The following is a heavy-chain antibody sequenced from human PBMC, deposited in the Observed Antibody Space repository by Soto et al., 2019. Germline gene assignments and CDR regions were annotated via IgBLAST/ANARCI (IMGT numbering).Heavy chain of an antibody. D-gene: IGHD3-3*01. CDR1: GYTFTSYG. CDR2: ISAYNGNT. Sequence: ASVKVSCKASGYTFTSYGISWVRQAPGQGLEWMGWISAYNGNTNYAQKLQGRVTMTTDTSTSTAYMELRSLRSDDTAVYYCARDGTYYDFWSGYRTALADYYYYGMDVWGQGTTVTVSS. CDR3: ARDGTYYDFWSGYRTALADYYYYGMDV. V-gene: IGHV1-18*01. J-gene: IGHJ6*02.